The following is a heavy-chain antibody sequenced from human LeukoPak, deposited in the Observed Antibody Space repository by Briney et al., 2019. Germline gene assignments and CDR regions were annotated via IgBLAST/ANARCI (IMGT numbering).Heavy chain of an antibody. CDR3: ARESLRYFVGMDV. CDR2: ISYDGSNK. V-gene: IGHV3-30-3*01. CDR1: GFTFSSYA. D-gene: IGHD3-9*01. J-gene: IGHJ6*02. Sequence: GGSLRLSCAAPGFTFSSYAMHWVRQAPGKGLEWVAVISYDGSNKYYADSVKGRFTISRDNSKNTLYLQMNSLRAEDTAVYYCARESLRYFVGMDVWGQGTTVTVSS.